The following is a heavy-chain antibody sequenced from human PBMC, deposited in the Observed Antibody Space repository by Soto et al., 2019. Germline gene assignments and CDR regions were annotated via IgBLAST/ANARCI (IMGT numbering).Heavy chain of an antibody. CDR2: IYATGTT. V-gene: IGHV4-4*07. J-gene: IGHJ5*02. CDR3: VRDGTKTLRDWFDP. D-gene: IGHD1-1*01. Sequence: PSATLSLTCPVSGASISGFYWSWIRKSAGKGLEWIGRIYATGTTDYNPSLKSRVMMSVDTSKKQFSLKLRSVTAADTAVYYCVRDGTKTLRDWFDPWGQGISVTVSS. CDR1: GASISGFY.